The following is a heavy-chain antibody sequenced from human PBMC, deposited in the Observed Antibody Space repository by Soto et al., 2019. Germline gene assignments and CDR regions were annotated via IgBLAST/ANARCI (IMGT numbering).Heavy chain of an antibody. Sequence: ASVKVSCKASGGTFSSYAISWVRQAPGQGLEWMGGIIPIFGTANYAQKFQGRVTITADESTSTAYMELSSLRSEDTAVYYCAREGIVVVPAAISDAFDIWGQGTMVTVSS. V-gene: IGHV1-69*13. CDR2: IIPIFGTA. CDR3: AREGIVVVPAAISDAFDI. J-gene: IGHJ3*02. D-gene: IGHD2-2*01. CDR1: GGTFSSYA.